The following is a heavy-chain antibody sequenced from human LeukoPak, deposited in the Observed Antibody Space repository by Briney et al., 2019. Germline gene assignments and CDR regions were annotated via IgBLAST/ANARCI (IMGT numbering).Heavy chain of an antibody. CDR3: ASWAPGGYAWFDP. J-gene: IGHJ5*02. CDR1: GGSISSSSYY. D-gene: IGHD2-15*01. CDR2: IYYSGST. V-gene: IGHV4-39*01. Sequence: PETLSLTCTVSGGSISSSSYYWGWIRQPPGKGLEWIGSIYYSGSTYYNPSLKSRVTISVDTSKNQFSLKLSSVTAADTAVYYCASWAPGGYAWFDPWGQGTLVTVSS.